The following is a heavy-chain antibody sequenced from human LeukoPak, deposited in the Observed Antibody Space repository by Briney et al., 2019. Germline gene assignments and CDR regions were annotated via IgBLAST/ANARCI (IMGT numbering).Heavy chain of an antibody. CDR2: INHSGST. D-gene: IGHD3-22*01. CDR1: GGSFSGYY. V-gene: IGHV4-34*01. J-gene: IGHJ5*02. Sequence: SETLSLTCAVYGGSFSGYYWSWIRRPPGKGLEWIGEINHSGSTNYNPSLKSRVTISVDTSKNQFSLKLSSVTAADTAVYYCARLNYYYDSQLLGQSNWFDPWGQGTLVTVSS. CDR3: ARLNYYYDSQLLGQSNWFDP.